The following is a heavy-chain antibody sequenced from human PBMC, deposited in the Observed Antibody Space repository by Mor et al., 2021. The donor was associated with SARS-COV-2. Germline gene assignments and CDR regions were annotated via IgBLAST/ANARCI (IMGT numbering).Heavy chain of an antibody. D-gene: IGHD3-22*01. J-gene: IGHJ3*02. CDR3: ARGSYYSDSSDYYPHAFPI. V-gene: IGHV4-30-2*01. Sequence: KPSLKSRVTISIDRSKNQFSLKLSSVTAADTAVYYCARGSYYSDSSDYYPHAFPIWGQGTMVTVSS.